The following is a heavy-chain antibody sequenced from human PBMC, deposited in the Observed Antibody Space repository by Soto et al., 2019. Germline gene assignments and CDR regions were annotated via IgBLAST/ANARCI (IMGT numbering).Heavy chain of an antibody. CDR1: GGSISSASYY. V-gene: IGHV4-31*03. J-gene: IGHJ6*02. CDR2: IYYTGST. D-gene: IGHD6-6*01. Sequence: PSETLFLTCSVSGGSISSASYYCSLSRHRPGKVLEVIGDIYYTGSTYYNPSLKSRVTMSVDTSKNHFSLWLNPMTDADTAVYYCAASTSIAARPLPYYYYGMDVWGQGTTVTVSS. CDR3: AASTSIAARPLPYYYYGMDV.